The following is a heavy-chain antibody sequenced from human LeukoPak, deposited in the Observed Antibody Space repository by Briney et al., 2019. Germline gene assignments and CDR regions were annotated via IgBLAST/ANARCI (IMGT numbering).Heavy chain of an antibody. D-gene: IGHD3-22*01. CDR1: GGSISSSSYY. Sequence: PSETLSLTCTVSGGSISSSSYYWGWIRQPPGKGLEWIGSIYYSGSTYYNPSLKSRVTISVDTSKNQFSLKLSSVTAADTAVYYCARVDVVVLHDAFDIWGQGTMVTVSS. J-gene: IGHJ3*02. CDR3: ARVDVVVLHDAFDI. V-gene: IGHV4-39*01. CDR2: IYYSGST.